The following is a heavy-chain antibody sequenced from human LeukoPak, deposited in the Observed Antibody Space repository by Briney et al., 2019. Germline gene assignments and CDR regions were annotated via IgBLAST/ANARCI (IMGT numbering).Heavy chain of an antibody. J-gene: IGHJ4*02. V-gene: IGHV3-66*02. Sequence: GGSLRLSCAASGFTVSSNYMSWVRQAPGKGLERVSVIYSGGSTYYADSVKGRFTISRDNSKNTLYLQMNSLRAEDTAVYYCARVRRDCSSTSCSTSYYFDYWGQGTLVTVSS. CDR1: GFTVSSNY. D-gene: IGHD2-2*01. CDR2: IYSGGST. CDR3: ARVRRDCSSTSCSTSYYFDY.